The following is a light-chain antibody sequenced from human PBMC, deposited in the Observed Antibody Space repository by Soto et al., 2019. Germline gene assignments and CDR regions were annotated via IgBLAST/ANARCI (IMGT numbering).Light chain of an antibody. CDR3: MQALQAPR. CDR2: VGS. V-gene: IGKV2-28*01. Sequence: EIVMTQSPLSLSVTPGEPASISCRSTQSLLHSNGYNYLDWYLQKPGQSPQVLIYVGSNRASGVPDRFSGSGSGTDFTLKISRVEAEDVGVYYCMQALQAPRFGQGTKVDIK. CDR1: QSLLHSNGYNY. J-gene: IGKJ1*01.